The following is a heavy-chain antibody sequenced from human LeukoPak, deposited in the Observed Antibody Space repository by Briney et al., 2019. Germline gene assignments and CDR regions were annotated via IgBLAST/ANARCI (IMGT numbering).Heavy chain of an antibody. J-gene: IGHJ6*02. CDR2: IYSGGST. CDR3: ARDPGLPNGMAV. CDR1: GFTVSSNY. V-gene: IGHV3-53*01. Sequence: GRSLRLSCAASGFTVSSNYMSWVRQAPGKGLEWVSVIYSGGSTYYADSVKGRFTISRDNSKNTLYLQLNSLRAEDTAVYYCARDPGLPNGMAVWGQGTTVTVSS.